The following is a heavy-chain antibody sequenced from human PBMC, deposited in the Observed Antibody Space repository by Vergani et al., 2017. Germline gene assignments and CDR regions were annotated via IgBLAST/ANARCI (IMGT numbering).Heavy chain of an antibody. V-gene: IGHV4-61*02. D-gene: IGHD2-15*01. CDR1: GESIRSGSHY. J-gene: IGHJ4*02. CDR2: IHTGGST. CDR3: ARSRPYCTSGSCPAI. Sequence: QAQLQESGPGLLKPSQTLSLTCTVSGESIRSGSHYWSWIRQPAGKGREWIGHIHTGGSTDLNPSFKSRVSISVDTSKSQFSLKLNSVTVADTAVYYCARSRPYCTSGSCPAIWGQGTLVTVSS.